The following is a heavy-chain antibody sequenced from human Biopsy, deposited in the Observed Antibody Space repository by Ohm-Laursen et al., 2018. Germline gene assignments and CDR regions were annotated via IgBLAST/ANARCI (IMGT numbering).Heavy chain of an antibody. CDR1: GGPLRGYH. V-gene: IGHV4-34*01. Sequence: PGTLSLTCVVYGGPLRGYHWTWFRQPPGDGLEWIGEINDGGTTYHNPSIKSRLTILVDTSKNQFSLKVNSVTAADTAVYYCARRRAAPTYWYFDLWGRGTLVTVSS. CDR3: ARRRAAPTYWYFDL. J-gene: IGHJ2*01. CDR2: INDGGTT. D-gene: IGHD6-13*01.